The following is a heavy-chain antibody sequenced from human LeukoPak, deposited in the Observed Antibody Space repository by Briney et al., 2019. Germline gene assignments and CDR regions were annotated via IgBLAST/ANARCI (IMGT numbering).Heavy chain of an antibody. D-gene: IGHD6-6*01. CDR2: IYYSGST. Sequence: SETLSLTCIVSGGSISSGDYYWSWIRQPPGKGLEWIGYIYYSGSTYYNPSLKSRLTISVDTSKNQFSLRLRSVTAADMAAYFCARVAVGAARPGSVDYWGQGTRVTVSS. J-gene: IGHJ4*02. V-gene: IGHV4-30-4*08. CDR3: ARVAVGAARPGSVDY. CDR1: GGSISSGDYY.